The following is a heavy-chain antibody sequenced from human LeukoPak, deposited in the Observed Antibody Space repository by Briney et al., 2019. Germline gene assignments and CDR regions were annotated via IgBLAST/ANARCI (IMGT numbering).Heavy chain of an antibody. D-gene: IGHD1-7*01. CDR3: ARDLITGTTGEVDYYYGMDV. Sequence: EASVKVSCKASGYTFTSNYIHWVRQAPGQGLEWMGMIYPRDGSTSYAQKFQGRVTVTRDTSTSTVHMELSGLRSEDTAVYYCARDLITGTTGEVDYYYGMDVWGQGTTVTVSS. V-gene: IGHV1-46*01. J-gene: IGHJ6*02. CDR2: IYPRDGST. CDR1: GYTFTSNY.